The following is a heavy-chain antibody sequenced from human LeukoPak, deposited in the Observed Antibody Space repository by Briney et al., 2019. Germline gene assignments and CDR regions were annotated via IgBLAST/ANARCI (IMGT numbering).Heavy chain of an antibody. J-gene: IGHJ3*02. CDR1: GGSISSYY. CDR3: ARKGKLGDAFDI. Sequence: SETLSLTCTVSGGSISSYYWSWIRQPPGKGLEWIGYIYYSGSTNYNPSLKSRVTISVDTSMNQFSLKLNSVTAADTAVYYCARKGKLGDAFDIWGQGTMVTVSS. CDR2: IYYSGST. V-gene: IGHV4-59*08. D-gene: IGHD3-16*01.